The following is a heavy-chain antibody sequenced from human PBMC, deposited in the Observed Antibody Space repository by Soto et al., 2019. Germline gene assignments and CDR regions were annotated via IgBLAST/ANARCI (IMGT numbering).Heavy chain of an antibody. D-gene: IGHD6-13*01. V-gene: IGHV1-18*04. CDR3: AKTYEARVYYYYAMDV. Sequence: QVQLVQSGAEVKKPGASVKVSCKASGYTFRSYGIIWVRQAPGQGLEWMGWISAYNGNTKYAQNLQGRVTMTTETSSTTAYMELRSLRSDDTAVYYCAKTYEARVYYYYAMDVWGQGTTVTVSS. CDR1: GYTFRSYG. J-gene: IGHJ6*02. CDR2: ISAYNGNT.